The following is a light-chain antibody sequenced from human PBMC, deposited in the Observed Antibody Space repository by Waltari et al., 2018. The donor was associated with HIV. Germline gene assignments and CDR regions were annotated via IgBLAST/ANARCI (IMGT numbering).Light chain of an antibody. CDR1: ASDVGGYPH. J-gene: IGLJ1*01. V-gene: IGLV2-11*01. Sequence: QSALTQPRSVSGSPGQSVPISCPGSASDVGGYPHVSWYQQHPGKAPNLLIYDVNKRPSGVPDRFSGSKSCNTASLTIAGLQTEDEADYYCCSYAGSSYVFGTETKVTVL. CDR3: CSYAGSSYV. CDR2: DVN.